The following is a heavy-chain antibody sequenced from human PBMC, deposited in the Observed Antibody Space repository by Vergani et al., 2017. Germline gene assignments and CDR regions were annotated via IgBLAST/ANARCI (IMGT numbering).Heavy chain of an antibody. Sequence: QVQLQESGPGLVKPSETLSLTCTVSGYSISSGYYWGWIRQPPGKGLEWIGSIYHSGSTYYNPSLKSRVTISVDTSKNQFSLKLSSVTAADTAVYYCARVPPDPVAGIGAFDIWGQGTMVTVSS. V-gene: IGHV4-38-2*02. D-gene: IGHD6-19*01. J-gene: IGHJ3*02. CDR2: IYHSGST. CDR3: ARVPPDPVAGIGAFDI. CDR1: GYSISSGYY.